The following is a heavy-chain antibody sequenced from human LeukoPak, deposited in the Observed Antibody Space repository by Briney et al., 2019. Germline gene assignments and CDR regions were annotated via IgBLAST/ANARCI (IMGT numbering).Heavy chain of an antibody. V-gene: IGHV4-4*02. Sequence: SETLSLTCAVSGGSISSSNWWSWVRQPPGKGLEWIGEIYHSGSTNYNPSLKSRVTISVDKSKNQFSLKLSSVTAADTAVYYCARAPRTIAVAGPFDYWGQGTLVTVFS. D-gene: IGHD6-13*01. CDR1: GGSISSSNW. J-gene: IGHJ4*02. CDR3: ARAPRTIAVAGPFDY. CDR2: IYHSGST.